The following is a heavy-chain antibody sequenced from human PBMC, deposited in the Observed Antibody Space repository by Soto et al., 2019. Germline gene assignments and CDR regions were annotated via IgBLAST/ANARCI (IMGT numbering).Heavy chain of an antibody. CDR2: IYYSGST. V-gene: IGHV4-31*03. D-gene: IGHD3-3*01. Sequence: PSETLSLTCTVSGGSISSGGYYWSWIRQHPGKGLEWIGYIYYSGSTYYNPSLKSRVTISVDTSKNQFSLKLSSVTAADTAVYYCARSLFTIFGVVIPYYYGMDVWGQGTTVTVSS. CDR1: GGSISSGGYY. J-gene: IGHJ6*02. CDR3: ARSLFTIFGVVIPYYYGMDV.